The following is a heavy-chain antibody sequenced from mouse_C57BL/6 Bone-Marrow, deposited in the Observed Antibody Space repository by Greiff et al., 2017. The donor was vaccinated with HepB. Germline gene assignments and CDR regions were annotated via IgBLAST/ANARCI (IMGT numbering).Heavy chain of an antibody. D-gene: IGHD4-1*01. CDR3: ARSLTGTWFAY. V-gene: IGHV1-80*01. J-gene: IGHJ3*01. CDR2: IYPGDGDT. CDR1: GYAFSSYW. Sequence: VKLQESGAELVKPGASVKISCKASGYAFSSYWMNWVKQRPGKGLEWIGQIYPGDGDTNYNGKFKGKATLTADKTSSTAYMQLSSLTSEDSAVYFCARSLTGTWFAYWGQGTLVTVSA.